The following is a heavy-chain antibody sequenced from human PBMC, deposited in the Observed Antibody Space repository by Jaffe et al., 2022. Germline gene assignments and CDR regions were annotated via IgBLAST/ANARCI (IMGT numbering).Heavy chain of an antibody. Sequence: EVHLVDSGGDLVQPGRSLRLSCTSSGFTFADYSMTWFRQAPGKGLEWVGIIRNKASGGATEYAASVRGRFTISRDDSKSIAYLQMDSLKTEDTAVYYCARPLCQYSGYILCYLDYWGQGTLVTVSS. J-gene: IGHJ4*02. D-gene: IGHD5-12*01. CDR3: ARPLCQYSGYILCYLDY. CDR1: GFTFADYS. V-gene: IGHV3-49*03. CDR2: IRNKASGGAT.